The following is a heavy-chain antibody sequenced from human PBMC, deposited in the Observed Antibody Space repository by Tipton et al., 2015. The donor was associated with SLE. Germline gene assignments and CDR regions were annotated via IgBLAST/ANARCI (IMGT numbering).Heavy chain of an antibody. Sequence: QLVQSGAEVKKPGASVKVSCKASGYTFTSYGISWVRQAPGQGLEWMGWISAYNGNTNYAQKLQGWVTMTTDTSTSTAYMELRSLRADDTAVDFCGRDRGAVAGKGGAFDIGGQGAMVTVAS. V-gene: IGHV1-18*01. CDR3: GRDRGAVAGKGGAFDI. CDR2: ISAYNGNT. J-gene: IGHJ3*02. D-gene: IGHD6-19*01. CDR1: GYTFTSYG.